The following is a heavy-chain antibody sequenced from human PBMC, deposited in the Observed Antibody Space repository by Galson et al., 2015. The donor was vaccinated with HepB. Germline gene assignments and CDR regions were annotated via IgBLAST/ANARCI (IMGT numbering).Heavy chain of an antibody. CDR2: ISFDASKK. CDR3: AREHSNYVGDYYYYMDV. D-gene: IGHD4-11*01. J-gene: IGHJ6*03. Sequence: LEWVAVISFDASKKHYADSVKGRFTISRDNSKNTLYLQMNSLRAEDTAVYYCAREHSNYVGDYYYYMDVWGKGTTVTVSS. V-gene: IGHV3-33*05.